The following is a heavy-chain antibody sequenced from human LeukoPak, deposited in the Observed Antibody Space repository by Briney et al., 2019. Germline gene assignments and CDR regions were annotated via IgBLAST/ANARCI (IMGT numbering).Heavy chain of an antibody. D-gene: IGHD2-21*02. CDR2: ISNGGDYK. CDR1: GFTFSYFT. CDR3: ARDRGDCGGDCYSYASKENDAFDI. V-gene: IGHV3-21*04. Sequence: AGGSLRLSCTASGFTFSYFTMHWVRQAPGKGLEWVSSISNGGDYKRYAGSVRGRLTISRDNARNSMFLQMNSLRVEDTAVYYCARDRGDCGGDCYSYASKENDAFDIWGQGTMVTVSS. J-gene: IGHJ3*02.